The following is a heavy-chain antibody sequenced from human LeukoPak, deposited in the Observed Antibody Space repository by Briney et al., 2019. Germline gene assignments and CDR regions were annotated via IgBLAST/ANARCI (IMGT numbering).Heavy chain of an antibody. CDR3: AGATVTTDFDY. J-gene: IGHJ4*02. V-gene: IGHV4-61*08. Sequence: RTSQTLSLTCTVSGGSISSGDYYWSWIRQPPGKGLEWIGYISYSGDTNYNPSLKSRVTISVDTSKNQFSLKLSSVTAADTAVYYCAGATVTTDFDYWGQGTLVTVSS. CDR2: ISYSGDT. D-gene: IGHD4-17*01. CDR1: GGSISSGDYY.